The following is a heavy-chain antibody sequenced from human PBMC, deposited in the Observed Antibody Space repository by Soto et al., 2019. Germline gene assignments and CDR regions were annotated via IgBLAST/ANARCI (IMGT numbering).Heavy chain of an antibody. D-gene: IGHD3-16*01. CDR3: ARGLSDYVWGSAFDY. CDR1: GFTFSSYS. J-gene: IGHJ4*02. CDR2: ISSSSSYI. V-gene: IGHV3-21*01. Sequence: GGSLRLSCAASGFTFSSYSMNWVRQAPGKGLEWVSSISSSSSYIYYADSVKGRFTISRDNAKNSLYLQMNSLRAEDTAVYYCARGLSDYVWGSAFDYWGQGTLVTVSS.